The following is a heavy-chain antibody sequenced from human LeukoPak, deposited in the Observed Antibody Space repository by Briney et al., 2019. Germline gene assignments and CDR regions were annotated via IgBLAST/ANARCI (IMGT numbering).Heavy chain of an antibody. D-gene: IGHD3-10*01. CDR2: IYISGGT. J-gene: IGHJ3*02. V-gene: IGHV4-61*02. CDR1: GGSISSGSHY. Sequence: SETLSLTRTVSGGSISSGSHYWSWIRQPAGKGLEWIGRIYISGGTNYNTSLKSRVTISVDTSKNQFYLKLSSVTAADTAVYYCARDSWFGDHRVFDTWGQGTRVTVSS. CDR3: ARDSWFGDHRVFDT.